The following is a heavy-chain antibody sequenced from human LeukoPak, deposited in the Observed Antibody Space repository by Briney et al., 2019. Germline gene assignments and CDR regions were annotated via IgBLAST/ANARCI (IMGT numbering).Heavy chain of an antibody. CDR1: GGSISSYY. J-gene: IGHJ5*02. CDR3: ARRKHLFNWFDP. CDR2: IYYSGST. Sequence: PSETLSLTCTVSGGSISSYYWSWIRQPPGKGLEWIGYIYYSGSTNYNPSLKSRVTISVDTSKNQFSLKLSSVTAADTAVYYCARRKHLFNWFDPWGQGTLVTVSS. V-gene: IGHV4-59*12.